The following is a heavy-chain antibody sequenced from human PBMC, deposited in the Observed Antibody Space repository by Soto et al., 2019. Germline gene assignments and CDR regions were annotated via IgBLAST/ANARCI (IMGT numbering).Heavy chain of an antibody. CDR2: INWNSGNI. V-gene: IGHV3-9*01. D-gene: IGHD2-15*01. J-gene: IGHJ6*02. Sequence: EVQLVESGGGLVQPGRSLRLSCAASGFSFDDYAMHWVRQVPGKGLEWVSSINWNSGNIGYAVSVKGRFTISRDNAKNSLYLQIISLRIEDTALYYCEKDLGYWSGDSRFRNYHYQYAMDVWGQGTTVTGSS. CDR1: GFSFDDYA. CDR3: EKDLGYWSGDSRFRNYHYQYAMDV.